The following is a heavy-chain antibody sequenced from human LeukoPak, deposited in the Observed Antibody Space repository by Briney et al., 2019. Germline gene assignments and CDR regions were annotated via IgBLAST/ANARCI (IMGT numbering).Heavy chain of an antibody. CDR3: ARDYTVAGLTYDY. CDR1: GFTFSSYS. CDR2: ISSSSSYI. V-gene: IGHV3-21*01. J-gene: IGHJ4*02. D-gene: IGHD4-23*01. Sequence: GGSLRLSCAASGFTFSSYSMNWVRQAPGKGLEWVSSISSSSSYIYYTDSVKGRFTISRDNAKNSLYLQMNSLRAEDTAVYYCARDYTVAGLTYDYWGQGTLVTVSS.